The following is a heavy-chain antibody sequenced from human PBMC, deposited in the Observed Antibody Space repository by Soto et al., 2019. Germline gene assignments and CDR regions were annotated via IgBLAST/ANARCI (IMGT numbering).Heavy chain of an antibody. CDR1: GFTFSSYS. J-gene: IGHJ4*02. V-gene: IGHV3-48*01. Sequence: GGSLRLSCAASGFTFSSYSMNWVRQAPGKGLEWISYISSSSSAIYYADTVRGRFTGSRDNAKNSLYLQMNSLRVEDAAVYYCVRQNWDSYFSYFDSWGQGTLVPVS. CDR3: VRQNWDSYFSYFDS. CDR2: ISSSSSAI. D-gene: IGHD2-21*01.